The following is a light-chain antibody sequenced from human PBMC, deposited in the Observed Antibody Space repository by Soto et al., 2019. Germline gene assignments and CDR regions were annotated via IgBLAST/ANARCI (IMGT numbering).Light chain of an antibody. CDR3: EPYDNWLIT. CDR1: QSVSDN. V-gene: IGKV3D-15*01. CDR2: GAS. J-gene: IGKJ1*01. Sequence: EKGVTQSPGTLSFSPGERATLSCRASQSVSDNLAWYQQKPGQAPRLLIDGASSRATGVPDRFSGSGSGTEFTLTISRLKPEDFAVFYCEPYDNWLITFGEGTKVDIK.